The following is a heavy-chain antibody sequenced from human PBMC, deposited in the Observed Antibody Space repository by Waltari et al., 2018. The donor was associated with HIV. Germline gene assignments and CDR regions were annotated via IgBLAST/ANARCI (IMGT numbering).Heavy chain of an antibody. Sequence: EVQLVESGGGLVQPGGSVRLSCPNSGFPFSHHWMSWVRPAPGKGLEWVANMNPLGSERYYVDSVRGRFTISRDNAEKSLYLQMNGLRAEDTAIYYCATEAWWRFDYWGQGALVTVSS. J-gene: IGHJ4*02. V-gene: IGHV3-7*03. D-gene: IGHD2-15*01. CDR2: MNPLGSER. CDR3: ATEAWWRFDY. CDR1: GFPFSHHW.